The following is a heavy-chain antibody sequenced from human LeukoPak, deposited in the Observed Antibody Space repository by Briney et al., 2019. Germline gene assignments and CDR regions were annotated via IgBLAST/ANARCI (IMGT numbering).Heavy chain of an antibody. V-gene: IGHV1-46*01. CDR2: IHTTDGST. CDR3: AGVNGGGLDY. J-gene: IGHJ4*02. CDR1: GYTFSNYY. D-gene: IGHD1-1*01. Sequence: ASVKVSCKTSGYTFSNYYMHWVRQAPGQGLEWLGIIHTTDGSTSYTQKIQGRVTMTRDTATGTVYLELRSLRSEDTAVYGCAGVNGGGLDYWGQGTLITVSS.